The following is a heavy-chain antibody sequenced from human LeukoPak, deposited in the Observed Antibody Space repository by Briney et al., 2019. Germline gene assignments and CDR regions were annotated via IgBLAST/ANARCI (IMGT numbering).Heavy chain of an antibody. D-gene: IGHD3-3*01. CDR3: ARDGVSSITIFGVVIMPINYYGMDV. V-gene: IGHV3-30-3*01. Sequence: GGSLGLSCAASGFTFSDYYMSWVRQAPGKGLEWVAVISYDGSNKYYADSVKGRFTISRDNSKNTLYLQMNSLRAEDTAVYYCARDGVSSITIFGVVIMPINYYGMDVWGQGTTVTVSS. J-gene: IGHJ6*02. CDR1: GFTFSDYY. CDR2: ISYDGSNK.